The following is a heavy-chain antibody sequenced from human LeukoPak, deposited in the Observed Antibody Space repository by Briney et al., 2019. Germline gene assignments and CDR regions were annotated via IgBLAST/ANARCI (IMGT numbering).Heavy chain of an antibody. J-gene: IGHJ4*02. D-gene: IGHD3-16*01. CDR2: ISSTGSLK. V-gene: IGHV3-48*03. Sequence: GGSLRLSCAASGFTFSSYEMNWVRQAPGKGLEWVSYISSTGSLKYYADSVKGRFTISRDNVRNSLYLQMNSLRVDGTAVYYCARDGAPRTDYWGQGTLVTVSS. CDR1: GFTFSSYE. CDR3: ARDGAPRTDY.